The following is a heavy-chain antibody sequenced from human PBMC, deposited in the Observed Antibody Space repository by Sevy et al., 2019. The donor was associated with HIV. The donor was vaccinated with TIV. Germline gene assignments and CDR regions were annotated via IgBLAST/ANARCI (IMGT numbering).Heavy chain of an antibody. V-gene: IGHV1-24*01. CDR3: ATDFYNGHDWALYFDS. CDR2: FDPEDGES. D-gene: IGHD2-21*01. Sequence: ASVKVSCKVSGYRLIELSMHWVRQAPGKGLEWMGGFDPEDGESVYAQEFQGRVTMTVDPSTNTAYMELSSLRSEETAFYYCATDFYNGHDWALYFDSWGQGTLVTVSS. J-gene: IGHJ4*02. CDR1: GYRLIELS.